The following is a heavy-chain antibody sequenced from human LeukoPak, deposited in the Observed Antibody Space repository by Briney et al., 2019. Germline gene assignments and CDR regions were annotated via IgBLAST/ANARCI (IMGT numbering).Heavy chain of an antibody. J-gene: IGHJ1*01. CDR3: ARSYYDILTGYFQH. D-gene: IGHD3-9*01. CDR1: GYTFTSYG. Sequence: ASVKVSCKASGYTFTSYGISWVRQAPGQGLEWMGWISAYNGNTNYAQKLQGRVTMTTDTSTSTAYMELRSLRSDDTAVYYCARSYYDILTGYFQHWGQGTLVTASS. V-gene: IGHV1-18*01. CDR2: ISAYNGNT.